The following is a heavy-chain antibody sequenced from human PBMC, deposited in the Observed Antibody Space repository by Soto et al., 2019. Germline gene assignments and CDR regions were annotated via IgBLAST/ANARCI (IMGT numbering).Heavy chain of an antibody. J-gene: IGHJ4*02. V-gene: IGHV2-5*02. Sequence: QITLKESGPPLVKPTQTLTLTCTFSGFSLSTSGLGVRWIRQPPGKALEWLALINWDDDKLYSPSLKSSLTSTQDTSQNQVVLTMTNLDPVYTATYYCSHIHSYSSGSSCYSGCDYWGQGTLVTGSS. D-gene: IGHD2-15*01. CDR1: GFSLSTSGLG. CDR2: INWDDDK. CDR3: SHIHSYSSGSSCYSGCDY.